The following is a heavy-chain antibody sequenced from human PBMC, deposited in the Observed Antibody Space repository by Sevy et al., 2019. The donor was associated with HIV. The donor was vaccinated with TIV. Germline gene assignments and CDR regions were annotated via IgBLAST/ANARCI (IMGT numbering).Heavy chain of an antibody. CDR3: VREGLGGFHTSLDY. CDR2: FTSGGTTI. Sequence: GGSLRLSCAASGFSFSSYEMNWVRQAPGKGLEWVSYFTSGGTTIYYADSVKGRFTISRDNAKNSLYLQLNSLRAEDTALYYCVREGLGGFHTSLDYWGQGTLVTVSS. D-gene: IGHD2-15*01. J-gene: IGHJ4*02. V-gene: IGHV3-48*03. CDR1: GFSFSSYE.